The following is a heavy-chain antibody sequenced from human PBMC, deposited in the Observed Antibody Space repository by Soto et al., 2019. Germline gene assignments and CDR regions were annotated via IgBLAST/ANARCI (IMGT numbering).Heavy chain of an antibody. D-gene: IGHD6-13*01. J-gene: IGHJ6*02. CDR3: ARDPSIAAAGYYYYYGMDV. V-gene: IGHV1-69*04. Sequence: SVKVSCKASGGTFSSYTISWVRQAPGQGLEWIGRIIPILGIANYAQKFQGRVTITADESTSTAYMELSSLRSEDTAVYYCARDPSIAAAGYYYYYGMDVWGQGTTVTVSS. CDR2: IIPILGIA. CDR1: GGTFSSYT.